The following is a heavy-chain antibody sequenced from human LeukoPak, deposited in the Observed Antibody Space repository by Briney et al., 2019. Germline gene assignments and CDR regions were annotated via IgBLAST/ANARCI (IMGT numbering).Heavy chain of an antibody. Sequence: ASVQVSCQASGYTFTGYYIHWVRQAPGQGLEWMGWINPNSGGTDYAQKFQGRVTMTRDTSISTAYMELSRLRADDTAVYYCAREGNGGNSAADYWGQGTLVTVSS. D-gene: IGHD4-23*01. CDR1: GYTFTGYY. J-gene: IGHJ4*02. CDR3: AREGNGGNSAADY. V-gene: IGHV1-2*02. CDR2: INPNSGGT.